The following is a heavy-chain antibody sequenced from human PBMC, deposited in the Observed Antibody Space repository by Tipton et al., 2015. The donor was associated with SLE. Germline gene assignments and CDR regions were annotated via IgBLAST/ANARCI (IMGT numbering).Heavy chain of an antibody. V-gene: IGHV4-39*07. CDR3: TRDVEFSSVSIFGVLP. CDR1: GDSISSSNYF. Sequence: GLVKPSETLSLICAVSGDSISSSNYFWAWIRQPPGKGLEWIGSIYHTGSINYNPSLRSRVSISIDTSKNQFSLRLTSLTDADTATYYCTRDVEFSSVSIFGVLPWGQGLHVTVSS. CDR2: IYHTGSI. D-gene: IGHD3-3*01. J-gene: IGHJ4*02.